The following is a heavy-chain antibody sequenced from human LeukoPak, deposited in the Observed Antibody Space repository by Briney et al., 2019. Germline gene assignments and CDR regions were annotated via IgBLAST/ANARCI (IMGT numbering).Heavy chain of an antibody. CDR2: INSDGSST. V-gene: IGHV3-74*01. CDR1: GFTFSSYW. Sequence: GGSLRLSCAASGFTFSSYWMHWVRQAPGKGLVWVSRINSDGSSTSYADSVKGRFTISRDNAKNTLYLQMNSLRAEDTAAYYCARESSTSTTYLDAFDIWGQGTMVTVSS. CDR3: ARESSTSTTYLDAFDI. D-gene: IGHD2-2*01. J-gene: IGHJ3*02.